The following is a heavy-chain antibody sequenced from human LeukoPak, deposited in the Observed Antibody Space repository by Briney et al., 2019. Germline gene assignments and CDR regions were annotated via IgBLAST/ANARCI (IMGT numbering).Heavy chain of an antibody. Sequence: GGSLRLSCAASGFTFSTYVMHWVRQAPGKGLEWVAFIRNDGHNQYYGHSVKGRFTISRDNSKNTVFLQMNGLRAEDTAVYYCAKGTPGYSGYDPLDYWGQGTLVTVSS. V-gene: IGHV3-30*02. CDR1: GFTFSTYV. J-gene: IGHJ4*02. D-gene: IGHD5-12*01. CDR2: IRNDGHNQ. CDR3: AKGTPGYSGYDPLDY.